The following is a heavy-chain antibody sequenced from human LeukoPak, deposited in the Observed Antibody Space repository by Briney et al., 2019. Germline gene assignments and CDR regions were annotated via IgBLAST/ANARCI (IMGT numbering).Heavy chain of an antibody. CDR2: ISSSGSTI. CDR3: ARRDGYNYVAFDI. D-gene: IGHD5-24*01. CDR1: GFTFSSYE. V-gene: IGHV3-48*03. Sequence: GGSLRLSCAASGFTFSSYEMNWVRQAPGPGLEWVSYISSSGSTIYYADSVKGRVTISRDNAKNSLYLQMNSLRAKDTAVYYCARRDGYNYVAFDIWGQGTMVTVSS. J-gene: IGHJ3*02.